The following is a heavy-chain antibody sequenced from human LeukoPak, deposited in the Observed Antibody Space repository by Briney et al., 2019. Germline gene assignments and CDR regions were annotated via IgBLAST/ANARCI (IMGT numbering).Heavy chain of an antibody. CDR3: ARSSAYYDYVWGSYRPRYYFDY. CDR2: IYYSGST. Sequence: PSETLSLTCAVYGGSISSYYWSWIRQPPGKGLEWIGYIYYSGSTNYNPSLKSRVTISVDTSKNQFSLKLSSVTAADTAVYYCARSSAYYDYVWGSYRPRYYFDYWGQGTLVTVSS. J-gene: IGHJ4*02. D-gene: IGHD3-16*01. CDR1: GGSISSYY. V-gene: IGHV4-59*01.